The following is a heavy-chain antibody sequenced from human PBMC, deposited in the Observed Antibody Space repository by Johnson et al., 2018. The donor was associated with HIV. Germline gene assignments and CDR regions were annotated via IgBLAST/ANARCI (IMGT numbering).Heavy chain of an antibody. J-gene: IGHJ3*02. CDR1: GFTFSNAW. V-gene: IGHV3-15*01. CDR3: TTEGDAFDI. Sequence: VQLVESGGGVVQPGRSLRLSCAASGFTFSNAWMSWVRQAPGKGLEWVGRIKSKSDGETTDYAAPVRGRFTVSRDDSKNKVYLQMNSLKIEDTAVYFCTTEGDAFDIWGQGTMVTVSS. CDR2: IKSKSDGETT.